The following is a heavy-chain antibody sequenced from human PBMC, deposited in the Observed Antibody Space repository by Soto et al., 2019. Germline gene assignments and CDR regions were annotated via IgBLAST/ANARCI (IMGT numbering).Heavy chain of an antibody. D-gene: IGHD6-6*01. CDR2: INHSGST. Sequence: SQTLSLTCAVYGGSFSGYYWSWIRQPPGKGLEWIGEINHSGSTNYNPTLKSRVTISVDTSKNQFSLQLRCVTAADTAVYYCARGKVVRGGASIAARHSYYYYGMDVWGQGTTVTVS. CDR3: ARGKVVRGGASIAARHSYYYYGMDV. CDR1: GGSFSGYY. V-gene: IGHV4-34*01. J-gene: IGHJ6*02.